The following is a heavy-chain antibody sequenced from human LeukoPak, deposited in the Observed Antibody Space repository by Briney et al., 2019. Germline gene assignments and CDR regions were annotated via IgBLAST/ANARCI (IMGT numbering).Heavy chain of an antibody. CDR1: GGSISSYY. D-gene: IGHD3-22*01. Sequence: PSETLSLNCTVSGGSISSYYWSWLRLPPVNGLEWIGYNYYSGSTNYNPSLKSRVTISVDTSKNQFSLKLSSVTAADTAVYYCARWGDYYYDSSGYYRNFDYWGQGTLVTVSS. CDR2: NYYSGST. J-gene: IGHJ4*02. V-gene: IGHV4-59*01. CDR3: ARWGDYYYDSSGYYRNFDY.